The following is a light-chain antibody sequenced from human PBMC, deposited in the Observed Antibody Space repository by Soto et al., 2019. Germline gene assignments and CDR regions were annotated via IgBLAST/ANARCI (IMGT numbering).Light chain of an antibody. Sequence: DVVMTQSPLSLPVTLGQPASISCRSSQSVVYSDGNAYLNWFQQRPGQSPRRLIYRASNRDSGVPDRFSGSWSGTDFTLQINRVEAEDVVVYYCMQATHLPPTFGRGTRVEI. J-gene: IGKJ1*01. CDR3: MQATHLPPT. CDR1: QSVVYSDGNAY. CDR2: RAS. V-gene: IGKV2-30*01.